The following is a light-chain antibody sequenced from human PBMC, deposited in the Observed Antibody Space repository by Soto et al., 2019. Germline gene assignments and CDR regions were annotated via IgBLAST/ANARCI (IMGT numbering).Light chain of an antibody. CDR1: TSNIGSNT. Sequence: QSVLTQPPSASGTPGQRVIISCSGSTSNIGSNTVTWYQQLPGTAPTVLIFSNDRRPSGVPDRFSGSKSGTSASLAISGLQPEDEADYYCAVWDDNLNGVAFGGRTKVTVL. V-gene: IGLV1-44*01. CDR3: AVWDDNLNGVA. CDR2: SND. J-gene: IGLJ2*01.